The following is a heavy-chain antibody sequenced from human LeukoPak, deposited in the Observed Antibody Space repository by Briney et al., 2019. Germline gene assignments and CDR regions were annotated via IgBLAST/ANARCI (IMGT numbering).Heavy chain of an antibody. CDR3: ARHPYSGSYHFDY. CDR1: GYIFTVYY. D-gene: IGHD1-26*01. CDR2: INPNSGGT. J-gene: IGHJ4*02. Sequence: ASVTVSCTASGYIFTVYYMHWVRQAPGQGREWMGWINPNSGGTNSAQKFQGRVTMTRDTSISTAYMELSRLTSDDTPVYYCARHPYSGSYHFDYWGQGTLVTVSS. V-gene: IGHV1-2*02.